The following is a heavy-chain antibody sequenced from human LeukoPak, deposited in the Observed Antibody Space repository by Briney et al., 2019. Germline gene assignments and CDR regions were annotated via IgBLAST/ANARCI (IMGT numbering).Heavy chain of an antibody. Sequence: SETLSLTCTVSGGSISSSSDCWGWIRQPPGKGLEWIGSIYYSGSTYYNPALTSRVPISVDTSKNKFSLKLRSVTAADTAVYYCRVVPAAISASYYSYYIDVWGKGTPVTVSS. CDR2: IYYSGST. CDR3: RVVPAAISASYYSYYIDV. D-gene: IGHD2-2*01. V-gene: IGHV4-39*07. CDR1: GGSISSSSDC. J-gene: IGHJ6*03.